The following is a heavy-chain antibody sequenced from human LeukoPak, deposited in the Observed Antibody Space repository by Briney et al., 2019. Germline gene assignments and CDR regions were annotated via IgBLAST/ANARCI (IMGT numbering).Heavy chain of an antibody. D-gene: IGHD1-26*01. CDR1: GFTFSNYA. CDR3: AKKWGVGTTTLDYFDY. CDR2: ISGSAGST. J-gene: IGHJ4*02. Sequence: AGGSLRLSCAASGFTFSNYAMSWVRRAPGKGLEWVSGISGSAGSTYYADSVKGRFTISRDNSKNTLYLQMNSLTDDDTAVYYCAKKWGVGTTTLDYFDYWGQGTLVTVSS. V-gene: IGHV3-23*01.